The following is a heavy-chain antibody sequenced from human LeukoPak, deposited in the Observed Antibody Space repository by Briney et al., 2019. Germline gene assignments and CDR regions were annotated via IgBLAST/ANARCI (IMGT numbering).Heavy chain of an antibody. CDR1: GGSINSYY. V-gene: IGHV4-59*08. Sequence: PSETLSLTCTVSGGSINSYYWSWIRQPPGKGLEWIGYIFYSGSTNYNPSLKSRVTISTDTSKNQFSLKLSSVTAADTAVYYCARRRCSGGACYPYFFDYWGQGTLVTVSS. D-gene: IGHD2-15*01. CDR2: IFYSGST. J-gene: IGHJ4*02. CDR3: ARRRCSGGACYPYFFDY.